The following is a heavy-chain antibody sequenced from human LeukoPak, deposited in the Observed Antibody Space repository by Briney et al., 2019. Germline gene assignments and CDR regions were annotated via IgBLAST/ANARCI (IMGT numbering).Heavy chain of an antibody. J-gene: IGHJ4*02. V-gene: IGHV4-39*07. Sequence: PSETLSVTCTVSGGSISCSSYYWGWIRQPPGEGLEWIGSIYYSGSTYYNPSLKSRVTTSVDTSKNQFSLKLSSVTAADTAVYYCARYGAVAGFYWGQGTLVTVSS. CDR3: ARYGAVAGFY. CDR2: IYYSGST. CDR1: GGSISCSSYY. D-gene: IGHD6-19*01.